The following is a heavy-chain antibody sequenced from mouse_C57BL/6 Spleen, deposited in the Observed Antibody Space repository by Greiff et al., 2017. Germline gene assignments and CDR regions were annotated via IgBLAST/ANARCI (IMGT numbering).Heavy chain of an antibody. Sequence: DVQLQESGAELVRPGASVKLSCTASGFNIKDYYMHWVKQRPEQGLGWIGRIGPEDGDTEYAPKFQGKATMTADTSSNTAYRQLSSLTSEDTAVYYCTRITTVVATDWYFDVWGTGTTVTVSS. D-gene: IGHD1-1*01. J-gene: IGHJ1*03. CDR2: IGPEDGDT. CDR1: GFNIKDYY. V-gene: IGHV14-1*01. CDR3: TRITTVVATDWYFDV.